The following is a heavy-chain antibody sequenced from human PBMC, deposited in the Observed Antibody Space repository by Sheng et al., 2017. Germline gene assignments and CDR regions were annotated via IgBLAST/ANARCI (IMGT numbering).Heavy chain of an antibody. CDR2: IYNRGST. D-gene: IGHD2-2*01. CDR1: GGSISGNS. Sequence: QVQLQESGPGLVKPSETVSLTCSVSGGSISGNSWSWIRQPPGKRLEWIGYIYNRGSTNYNPSLTSRVTISIDTSKNQFSLDLRSVTAADTAVYYCARDGGXGDWYALDIWGRGTMVTVSS. CDR3: ARDGGXGDWYALDI. V-gene: IGHV4-59*01. J-gene: IGHJ3*02.